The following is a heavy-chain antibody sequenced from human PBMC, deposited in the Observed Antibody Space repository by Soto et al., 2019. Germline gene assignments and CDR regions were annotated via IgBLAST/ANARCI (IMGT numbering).Heavy chain of an antibody. CDR1: GYPFIEFY. Sequence: SSVKVSCKTSGYPFIEFYIHWVRQAPGQGLEWMGWINPHSGGTNYGQKFQGWVTLTRDTSLRTVYIDLSSLTSDDTAVYYCAKAKKDMDPDYCDYWGQGTLVTFPQ. CDR2: INPHSGGT. J-gene: IGHJ4*02. V-gene: IGHV1-2*04. D-gene: IGHD2-15*01. CDR3: AKAKKDMDPDYCDY.